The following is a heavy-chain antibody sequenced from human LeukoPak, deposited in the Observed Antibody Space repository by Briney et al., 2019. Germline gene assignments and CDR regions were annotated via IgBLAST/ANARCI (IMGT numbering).Heavy chain of an antibody. CDR2: IYYSGST. V-gene: IGHV4-39*01. CDR1: GGSITTSSYY. J-gene: IGHJ2*01. CDR3: ARAFRTRYFDL. D-gene: IGHD1-14*01. Sequence: SETLSLTCTVSGGSITTSSYYWGWIRQPPGKGLEWIGIIYYSGSTYYNPSLKGRVTISVDTSKNQFSLKLSSVTAADTAVYYCARAFRTRYFDLWGRGTLVTVSS.